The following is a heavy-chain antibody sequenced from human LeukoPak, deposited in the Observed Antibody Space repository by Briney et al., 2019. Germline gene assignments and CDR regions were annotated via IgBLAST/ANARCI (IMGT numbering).Heavy chain of an antibody. J-gene: IGHJ5*02. CDR3: ARDDFWSGFNWFDP. Sequence: SETLSLTCAIYGGSFSGYYWRWIRQPPGKGLEWIGEINHSGSTNYNPSLKSRLTISVDTSKIQFSLKLSSVTAADTAVYYCARDDFWSGFNWFDPWGQGTLVTVSS. CDR1: GGSFSGYY. V-gene: IGHV4-34*01. D-gene: IGHD3-3*01. CDR2: INHSGST.